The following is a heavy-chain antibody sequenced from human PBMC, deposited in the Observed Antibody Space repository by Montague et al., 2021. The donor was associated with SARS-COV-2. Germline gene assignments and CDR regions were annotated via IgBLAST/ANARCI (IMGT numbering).Heavy chain of an antibody. CDR2: IYYSGNT. D-gene: IGHD1-26*01. CDR1: GGSLSSYY. Sequence: SETLSLTCTLSGGSLSSYYWSWIRQPPGKGLEWIGYIYYSGNTNYNPSLKSRVTISVDTSKNQFSLNLSSVTAADTAVYYCARHVSGSLTHFHHWGQGSLVTVSS. V-gene: IGHV4-59*08. CDR3: ARHVSGSLTHFHH. J-gene: IGHJ1*01.